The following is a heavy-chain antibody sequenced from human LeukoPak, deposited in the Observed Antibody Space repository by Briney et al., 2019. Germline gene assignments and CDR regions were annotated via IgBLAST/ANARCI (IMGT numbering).Heavy chain of an antibody. CDR2: INVYNENT. J-gene: IGHJ6*03. CDR3: VRTTNSYYYYYYIDV. Sequence: ASVKVSCKASGYTFTSSGISWVRQAPGQGLEWMGWINVYNENTNYAQKVQGRGPMTTDTCTRTAFMALRRLRSDDTAVYYCVRTTNSYYYYYYIDVWGKGTTVTVSS. CDR1: GYTFTSSG. V-gene: IGHV1-18*01. D-gene: IGHD1-26*01.